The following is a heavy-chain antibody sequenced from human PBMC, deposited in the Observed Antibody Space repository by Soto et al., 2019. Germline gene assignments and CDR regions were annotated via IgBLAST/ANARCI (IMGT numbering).Heavy chain of an antibody. Sequence: GGSLGLSCVASGFTFSSYNMNWVRQAPGKGLEWVSSISSSGSYIYYADSVKGRFTISRDYAENSVYLQMNSLRVEDTAVYYCARSNGDYDYWGQGTLVSVSS. V-gene: IGHV3-21*01. CDR3: ARSNGDYDY. CDR2: ISSSGSYI. J-gene: IGHJ4*02. D-gene: IGHD4-17*01. CDR1: GFTFSSYN.